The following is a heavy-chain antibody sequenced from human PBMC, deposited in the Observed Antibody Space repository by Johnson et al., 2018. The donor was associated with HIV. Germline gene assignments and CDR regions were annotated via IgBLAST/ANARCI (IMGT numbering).Heavy chain of an antibody. J-gene: IGHJ3*02. Sequence: QVLLVESGGGVVQPGRSLRLSCAASGFTFSSYAMHWVRQAPGKGLEWVAVISYDGRNKYYADSVKGRFTISRDNSKNTLYLQMNSLRAEDTAVYYCARDRGIAARPFRYAFDIWGQGTKVTVSS. D-gene: IGHD6-6*01. V-gene: IGHV3-30-3*01. CDR1: GFTFSSYA. CDR3: ARDRGIAARPFRYAFDI. CDR2: ISYDGRNK.